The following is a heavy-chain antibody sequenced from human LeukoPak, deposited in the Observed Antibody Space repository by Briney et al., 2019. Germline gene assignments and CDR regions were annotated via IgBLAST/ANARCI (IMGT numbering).Heavy chain of an antibody. V-gene: IGHV4-61*01. J-gene: IGHJ4*02. Sequence: SETLSLTCTVSGDSVTSGTYYWSWIRQPPGKGLEWIGEINQSGSTNYNPSLKSRVTISVDTSKNQFSLKLDSVTAADTAVYYCARRRYFDYWGQGTLVTVSS. CDR3: ARRRYFDY. CDR2: INQSGST. CDR1: GDSVTSGTYY.